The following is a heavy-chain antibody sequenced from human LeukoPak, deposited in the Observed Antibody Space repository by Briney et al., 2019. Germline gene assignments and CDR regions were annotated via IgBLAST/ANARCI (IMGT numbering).Heavy chain of an antibody. CDR3: ARVRLAAAGYYFDY. D-gene: IGHD6-13*01. CDR2: IYYSGSA. V-gene: IGHV4-39*07. Sequence: SETLSLTCTVSGGSISSSSYYWGWIRQPPGKGLEWIGSIYYSGSAYYNPSLKSRVTISVDTSKNQFSLKLSSVTAADTAVYYCARVRLAAAGYYFDYWGQGTLVTVSS. J-gene: IGHJ4*02. CDR1: GGSISSSSYY.